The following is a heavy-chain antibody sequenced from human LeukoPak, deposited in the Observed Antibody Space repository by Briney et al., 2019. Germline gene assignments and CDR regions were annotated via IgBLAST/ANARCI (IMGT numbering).Heavy chain of an antibody. D-gene: IGHD1-26*01. J-gene: IGHJ4*02. CDR3: ARYGGVGATHFDY. CDR2: IYYAGNT. V-gene: IGHV4-59*01. Sequence: TSETLSLTCTVSGGSISGYYWSWIRQPPGKGLEWIGYIYYAGNTNYNPSLKSRVSISVDTSKNRFSLKLNSVTAADTAVYYCARYGGVGATHFDYWGQGTLVTVSS. CDR1: GGSISGYY.